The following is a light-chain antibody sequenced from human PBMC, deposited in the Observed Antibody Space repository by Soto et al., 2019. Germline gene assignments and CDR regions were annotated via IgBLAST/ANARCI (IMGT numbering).Light chain of an antibody. V-gene: IGKV3-20*01. J-gene: IGKJ2*01. CDR2: GAS. Sequence: ENVLTQSPGTLSLSPGETASLSCRASQSVRSNCLAWYQQKPGQAPRLLIYGASSRATGVPDRFSGSASGTDFTLTISRLEPEDFAVYHCQQYGTSPPTFGQGTNLEIK. CDR1: QSVRSNC. CDR3: QQYGTSPPT.